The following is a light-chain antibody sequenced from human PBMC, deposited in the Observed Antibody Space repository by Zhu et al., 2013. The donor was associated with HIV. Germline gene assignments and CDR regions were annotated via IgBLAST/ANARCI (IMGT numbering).Light chain of an antibody. J-gene: IGKJ4*01. CDR1: QSILYSSNNKNY. Sequence: DIVMTQSPDSLAVSLGERATINCKSSQSILYSSNNKNYLAWYQQKPGQPPKLLIYWASTRNSGVPDRFSGSGSGTDFTLTISSLQAEDVAVYYCQQCYTAPVTFGGGTKVQIK. V-gene: IGKV4-1*01. CDR2: WAS. CDR3: QQCYTAPVT.